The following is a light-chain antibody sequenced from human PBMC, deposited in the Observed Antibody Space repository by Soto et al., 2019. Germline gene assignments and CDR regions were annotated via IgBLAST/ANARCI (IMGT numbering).Light chain of an antibody. V-gene: IGKV3-20*01. CDR1: QSVRSGY. CDR2: GAS. J-gene: IGKJ5*01. Sequence: IVLTQSPGTLSLSPGERATLSCRASQSVRSGYLAWYHQKPGQAPRLVIYGASSRATGIPDRFSGSGSGTDFTLTISRLEPEDFAVYYCQQYGHSPITFGQGTRLEIK. CDR3: QQYGHSPIT.